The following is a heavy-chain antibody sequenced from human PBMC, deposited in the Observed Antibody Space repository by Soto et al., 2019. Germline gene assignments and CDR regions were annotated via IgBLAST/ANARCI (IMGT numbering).Heavy chain of an antibody. J-gene: IGHJ4*02. CDR2: IIPILGIA. CDR3: ARDHCSSTSCYAGVNYFDY. Sequence: GASVKVSCKASGGTFSSYTISWVRQAPGQGLEWMGRIIPILGIANYAQKFQGRVTITADKSTSTAYMELSSLRSEDTAVYYCARDHCSSTSCYAGVNYFDYWGQGTLVTV. CDR1: GGTFSSYT. D-gene: IGHD2-2*01. V-gene: IGHV1-69*04.